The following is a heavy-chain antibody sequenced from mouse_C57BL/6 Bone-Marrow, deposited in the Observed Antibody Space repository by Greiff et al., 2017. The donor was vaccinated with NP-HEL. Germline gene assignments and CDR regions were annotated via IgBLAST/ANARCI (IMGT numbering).Heavy chain of an antibody. D-gene: IGHD1-1*01. CDR1: GFNIKDDY. Sequence: EVQLQESGAELVRPGASVKLSCTASGFNIKDDYMHWVKQRPEQGLEWIGWIDPENGDTEYASKFQGKATITADTSSNTAYLQLSSLTSEDTAVYYCTTGAITTVGFAYWGQGTLVTVSA. CDR3: TTGAITTVGFAY. J-gene: IGHJ3*01. V-gene: IGHV14-4*01. CDR2: IDPENGDT.